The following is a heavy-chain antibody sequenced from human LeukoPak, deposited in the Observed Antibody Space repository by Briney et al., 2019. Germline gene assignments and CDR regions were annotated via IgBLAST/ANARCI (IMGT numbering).Heavy chain of an antibody. J-gene: IGHJ5*02. CDR3: ARQGCSSTSCYVNWFDP. Sequence: GESLKISCKASGYSFTTYWIGWVRQMPGKGLEWMGIIYPGDSDTRYSPSFQGQVTISADKSISTAYLQWSSLKASDTAMYYCARQGCSSTSCYVNWFDPWGQGTLVTVSS. V-gene: IGHV5-51*01. D-gene: IGHD2-2*01. CDR1: GYSFTTYW. CDR2: IYPGDSDT.